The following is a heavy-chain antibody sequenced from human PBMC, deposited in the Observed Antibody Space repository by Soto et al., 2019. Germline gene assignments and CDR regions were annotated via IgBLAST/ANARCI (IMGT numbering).Heavy chain of an antibody. CDR1: GFTFSMYS. D-gene: IGHD2-8*02. J-gene: IGHJ6*02. CDR2: IPQDGVDG. V-gene: IGHV3-7*03. Sequence: GGSLRLSCEVSGFTFSMYSMSWVRQSPGKGLEWVAKIPQDGVDGHYADSVKGRFIISRDNGKNSLHLQLNNLRAEDTAVYYCARDHLILSAHDFFYGSDVWGRGATVTVSS. CDR3: ARDHLILSAHDFFYGSDV.